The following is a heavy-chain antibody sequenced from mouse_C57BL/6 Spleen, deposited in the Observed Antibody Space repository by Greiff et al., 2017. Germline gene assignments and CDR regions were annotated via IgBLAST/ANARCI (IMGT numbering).Heavy chain of an antibody. CDR3: AREVYGNYGAWFAY. D-gene: IGHD2-1*01. CDR2: IYPGDGDT. V-gene: IGHV1-82*01. Sequence: QVQLQQSGPELVKPGASVKISCKASGYAFSSSWMNWVKQRPGKGLEWIGRIYPGDGDTNYNGKFKGKATLTADKSSSTAYMQLSSLTSEDSAVYFRAREVYGNYGAWFAYWGQGTLVTVSA. J-gene: IGHJ3*01. CDR1: GYAFSSSW.